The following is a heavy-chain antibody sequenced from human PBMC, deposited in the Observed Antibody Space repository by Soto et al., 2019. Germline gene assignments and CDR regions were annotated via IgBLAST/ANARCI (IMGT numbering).Heavy chain of an antibody. D-gene: IGHD3-16*01. Sequence: ASVKVSCKVSGYRFTTYSINWLRQAPGQGLEWVGWFNPDDQNTNYAPKIQDRVSLTTDSNTNTAYMEMRDMRSDDTAVYYCARVRFGDLIDFWGQGSLVTVSS. CDR1: GYRFTTYS. CDR2: FNPDDQNT. J-gene: IGHJ4*02. V-gene: IGHV1-18*01. CDR3: ARVRFGDLIDF.